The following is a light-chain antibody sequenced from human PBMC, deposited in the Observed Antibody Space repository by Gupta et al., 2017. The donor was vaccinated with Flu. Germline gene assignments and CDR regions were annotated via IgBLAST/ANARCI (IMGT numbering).Light chain of an antibody. J-gene: IGLJ3*02. CDR1: NIEYKI. Sequence: CGGDNIEYKIVHWYQQKPGQAPVLVVYDDDDRPSGIPERFSGSSSAHTATLTISRVEAGDEADYYCQVWDSSSDRGVFGGGTELTVL. CDR3: QVWDSSSDRGV. V-gene: IGLV3-21*02. CDR2: DDD.